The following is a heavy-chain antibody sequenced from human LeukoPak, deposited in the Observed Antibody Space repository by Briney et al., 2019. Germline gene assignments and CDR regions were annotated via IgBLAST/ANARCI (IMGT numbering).Heavy chain of an antibody. D-gene: IGHD2-8*01. J-gene: IGHJ3*02. CDR1: EYTFTNYD. Sequence: GASVKVSCKASEYTFTNYDINWVRQAAGQGLEWMGWMNPNIGDTGYAQKFQGRVTTTRNTSITTVYMELTSLRSDDTAMYYCSRGPTYCTSITCPGAAFDIWGQGTPVTVSS. V-gene: IGHV1-8*03. CDR3: SRGPTYCTSITCPGAAFDI. CDR2: MNPNIGDT.